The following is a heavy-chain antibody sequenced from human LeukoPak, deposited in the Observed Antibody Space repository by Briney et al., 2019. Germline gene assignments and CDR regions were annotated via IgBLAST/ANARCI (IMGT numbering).Heavy chain of an antibody. Sequence: SETLSLTCTVSGDSIRSYYWSWIRQPPGKGLEWIGYIYYSGSTKYNPSLKSRVTISVDTSKNQFSLKLSSVTAADTAVYYCARIGDDSSGWYDTTYYYYMDVWGKGTTVTVSS. D-gene: IGHD6-19*01. J-gene: IGHJ6*03. CDR1: GDSIRSYY. CDR2: IYYSGST. V-gene: IGHV4-59*12. CDR3: ARIGDDSSGWYDTTYYYYMDV.